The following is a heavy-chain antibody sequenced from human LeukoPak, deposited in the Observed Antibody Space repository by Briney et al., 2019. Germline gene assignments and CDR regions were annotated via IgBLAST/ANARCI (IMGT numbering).Heavy chain of an antibody. CDR2: ISAYNGNT. J-gene: IGHJ4*02. Sequence: ASVKVSCKASGYTFTSYGISWVRQAPGQGLEWMGWISAYNGNTNYAQMFQGRVTMTTDTSTSTAYMELRSPRSDDTAVYYCARDFVRYYDSSGYYYGYWGQGTLVTVSS. CDR3: ARDFVRYYDSSGYYYGY. V-gene: IGHV1-18*01. CDR1: GYTFTSYG. D-gene: IGHD3-22*01.